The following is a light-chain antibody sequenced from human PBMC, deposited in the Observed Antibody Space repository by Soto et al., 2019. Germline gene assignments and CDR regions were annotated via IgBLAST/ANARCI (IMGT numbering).Light chain of an antibody. Sequence: QLVLTQSSSASASLGSSVKLTCTLNSGHSNHIIAWHQQQPGKAPRYLMKLESTGSYKKGIGVPDRFSGSSSGADRYLTISNLQFEDEADYYCETWDSNTWVFGGGTKLTVL. CDR3: ETWDSNTWV. V-gene: IGLV4-60*02. CDR2: LESTGSY. J-gene: IGLJ3*02. CDR1: SGHSNHI.